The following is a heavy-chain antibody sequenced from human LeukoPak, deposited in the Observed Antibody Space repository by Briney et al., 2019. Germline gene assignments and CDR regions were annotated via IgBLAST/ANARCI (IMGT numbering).Heavy chain of an antibody. CDR1: GYTFTSYG. V-gene: IGHV1-18*01. CDR3: ARDPPWYYDSSGYLDY. Sequence: GASVKVSCKASGYTFTSYGISWVRQAPGQGLEWMGWISAYNGNTNYAQKLQGRVTMTTDTSTSTAYMELRSLRSDDTAVYYCARDPPWYYDSSGYLDYWGQGTLVTVSS. CDR2: ISAYNGNT. D-gene: IGHD3-22*01. J-gene: IGHJ4*02.